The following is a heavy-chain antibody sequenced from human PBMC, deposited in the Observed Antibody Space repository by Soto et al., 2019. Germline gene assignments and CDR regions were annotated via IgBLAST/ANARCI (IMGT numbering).Heavy chain of an antibody. CDR3: ARRYGGAVDY. J-gene: IGHJ4*02. Sequence: QVQLQESGPGLVKPSETLSLTCTVSGGSISNYYWSWIRQPPGKGLEWIGYIYFSGSTNYNPSLKRGVTLSVDTSKNQFSLKLSSVTAADTAVYYCARRYGGAVDYWGQGNLVTVSS. CDR2: IYFSGST. CDR1: GGSISNYY. D-gene: IGHD3-10*01. V-gene: IGHV4-59*08.